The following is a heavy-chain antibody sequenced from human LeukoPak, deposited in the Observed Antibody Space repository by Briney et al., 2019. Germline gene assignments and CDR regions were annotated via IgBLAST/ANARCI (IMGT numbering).Heavy chain of an antibody. Sequence: ASVKVSCKASGYTFTSYDINWVRQATGQGLEWMGWMNPNSGNTGYAQKFQGRVTITRNTSISTAYMELSSLRSEDTAVYYCASRITGTTDYFDYWGQGTLVTVSS. CDR2: MNPNSGNT. CDR1: GYTFTSYD. D-gene: IGHD1-7*01. V-gene: IGHV1-8*03. J-gene: IGHJ4*02. CDR3: ASRITGTTDYFDY.